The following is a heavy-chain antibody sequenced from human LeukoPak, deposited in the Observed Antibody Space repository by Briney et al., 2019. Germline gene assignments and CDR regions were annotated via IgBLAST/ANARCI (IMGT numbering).Heavy chain of an antibody. CDR1: GGSFSGYY. D-gene: IGHD5-18*01. V-gene: IGHV4-34*01. J-gene: IGHJ4*02. CDR2: INHGGST. Sequence: SETLSLTCAVYGGSFSGYYWSWIRQPPGKGLEWIGEINHGGSTNYNPSLKSRVTISVDTSKNQFSLKLSSVTAADTAVYYCARVEYSYASGIGYWGQGTLVTVSS. CDR3: ARVEYSYASGIGY.